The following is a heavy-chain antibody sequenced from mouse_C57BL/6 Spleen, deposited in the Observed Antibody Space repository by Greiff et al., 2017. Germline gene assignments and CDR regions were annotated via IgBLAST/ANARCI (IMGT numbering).Heavy chain of an antibody. Sequence: VHLVESGAELARPGASVKLSCKASGYTFTSYGISWVKQRTGQGLEWIGEIYPRSGNTYYNEKFKGKATLTADKSSSTAYMELRSLTSEDSAVYFCASPYINDGAMDYWGQGTSVTVSS. CDR3: ASPYINDGAMDY. CDR1: GYTFTSYG. J-gene: IGHJ4*01. V-gene: IGHV1-81*01. D-gene: IGHD2-12*01. CDR2: IYPRSGNT.